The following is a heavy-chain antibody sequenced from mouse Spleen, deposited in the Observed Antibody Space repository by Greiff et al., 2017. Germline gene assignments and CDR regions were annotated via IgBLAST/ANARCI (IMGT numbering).Heavy chain of an antibody. V-gene: IGHV5-9*01. J-gene: IGHJ2*01. CDR3: ARHVTTVVAPHYFDY. D-gene: IGHD1-1*01. Sequence: DVMLVESGGGLVKLGGSLKLSCAASGFTFSSYAMSWVRQTPEKRLEWVATISSGGGNTYYPDSVKGRFTISRDNAKNTLYLQMSSLKSEDTAMYYCARHVTTVVAPHYFDYWGQGTTLTVSS. CDR2: ISSGGGNT. CDR1: GFTFSSYA.